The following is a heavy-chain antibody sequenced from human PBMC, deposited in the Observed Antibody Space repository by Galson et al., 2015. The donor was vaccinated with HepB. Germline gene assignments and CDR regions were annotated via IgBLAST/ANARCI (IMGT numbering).Heavy chain of an antibody. J-gene: IGHJ1*01. Sequence: SLRLSCAASGFTFDDYAMHWVRQAPGKGLEWVSGISWNSGSIGYADSVKGRFTISRDNAKNSLYLQMNSLRAEDTALYYCAKETYSSGWSPIGYFQHWGQGTLVTVSS. CDR2: ISWNSGSI. D-gene: IGHD6-19*01. CDR1: GFTFDDYA. CDR3: AKETYSSGWSPIGYFQH. V-gene: IGHV3-9*01.